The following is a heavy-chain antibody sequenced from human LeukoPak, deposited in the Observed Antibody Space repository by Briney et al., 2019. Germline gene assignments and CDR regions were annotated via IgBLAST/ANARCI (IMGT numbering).Heavy chain of an antibody. CDR3: AKDRNPYYYYMDV. Sequence: PGRSLRLSCAASGFTFDDYAMHWVRQAPGKGLEWVSGISWNSGSIGYADSVKGRFTISRDNAKNSLYLQMNSLRAEDTALYYCAKDRNPYYYYMDVWGKGTTVTVSS. CDR1: GFTFDDYA. V-gene: IGHV3-9*01. CDR2: ISWNSGSI. J-gene: IGHJ6*03. D-gene: IGHD1-14*01.